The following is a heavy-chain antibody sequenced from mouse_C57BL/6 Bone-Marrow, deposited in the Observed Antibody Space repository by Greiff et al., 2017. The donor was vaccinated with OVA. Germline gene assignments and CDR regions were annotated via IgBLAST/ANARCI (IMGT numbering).Heavy chain of an antibody. CDR1: GYTFTSYW. Sequence: QVQLQQPGAELVMPGASVKLSCKASGYTFTSYWMHWVKQRPGQGLEWIGEIDPSDSYTNYNQKFKGKSTLTVDKSSSTAYMQLSSLTSEDSAVYYCARSGYYYGLFDYWGQGTTLTVSS. CDR3: ARSGYYYGLFDY. CDR2: IDPSDSYT. V-gene: IGHV1-69*01. J-gene: IGHJ2*01. D-gene: IGHD1-1*01.